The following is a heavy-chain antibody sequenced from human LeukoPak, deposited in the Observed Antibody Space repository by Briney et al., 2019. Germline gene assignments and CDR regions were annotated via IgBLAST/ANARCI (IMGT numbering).Heavy chain of an antibody. Sequence: PSETLSLTCTVSGGSISSSSYYWGWIRQPPGKGLEWIGSIYYSGSTYYNPSLKSRVTMSVDTSKNQFSLKLSSVTAADTAVYYCARSIWFGELHDAFDIWGQGTMVTVSS. CDR3: ARSIWFGELHDAFDI. J-gene: IGHJ3*02. D-gene: IGHD3-10*01. CDR2: IYYSGST. CDR1: GGSISSSSYY. V-gene: IGHV4-39*07.